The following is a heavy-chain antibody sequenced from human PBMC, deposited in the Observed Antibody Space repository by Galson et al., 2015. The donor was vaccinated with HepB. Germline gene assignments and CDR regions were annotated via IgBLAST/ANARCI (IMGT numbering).Heavy chain of an antibody. CDR1: GFTFSSYA. CDR3: ARAGGGWYGAFDY. Sequence: SLRLSCAASGFTFSSYAMSWVRQAPGKGLEWVAVISYDGSNKYYADSVKGRFTISRDNSKNTLYLQMNSLRAEDTAVYYCARAGGGWYGAFDYWGQGTLVTVSS. D-gene: IGHD6-19*01. V-gene: IGHV3-30-3*01. CDR2: ISYDGSNK. J-gene: IGHJ4*02.